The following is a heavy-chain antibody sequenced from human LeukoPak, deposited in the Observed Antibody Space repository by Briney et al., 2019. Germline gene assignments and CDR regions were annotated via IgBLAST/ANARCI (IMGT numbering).Heavy chain of an antibody. Sequence: SETLSLTCSVSGGSISRGSYYWSWIRQPAGKGLEWIGRINTSGSTNYNTYLKSRVTISVDTSKNQFSLKLSSVTAADTAVYYCARASYVWGSYRFYYFDYWGQGTLVTVSS. J-gene: IGHJ4*02. CDR3: ARASYVWGSYRFYYFDY. CDR1: GGSISRGSYY. CDR2: INTSGST. D-gene: IGHD3-16*02. V-gene: IGHV4-61*02.